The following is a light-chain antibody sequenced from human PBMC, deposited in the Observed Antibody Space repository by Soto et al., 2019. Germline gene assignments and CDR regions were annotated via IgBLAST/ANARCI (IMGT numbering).Light chain of an antibody. J-gene: IGKJ4*01. CDR2: AAS. Sequence: EVVKSQSPATLSVYPEERATLSCRASQGLGTNLAWYQQKPGQAPRLLIYAASTRATGVPGRFSGSGSGTEFTLTISSLQSEDFAVYYCQQYNHWPLTFGGGTKVDIK. CDR1: QGLGTN. CDR3: QQYNHWPLT. V-gene: IGKV3-15*01.